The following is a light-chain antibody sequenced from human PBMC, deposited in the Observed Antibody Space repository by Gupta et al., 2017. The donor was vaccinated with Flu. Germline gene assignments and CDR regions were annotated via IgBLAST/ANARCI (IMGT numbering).Light chain of an antibody. V-gene: IGLV1-51*02. CDR3: GTWDSSMSAGV. Sequence: VLSQPPPVSAAPRQRVTTSSSGSSSNIGNNYVSWYQQLPGTAPKLLIYEDNKRPSGIPDRFSGSKSGTSATLTITGLQTGDEADYYCGTWDSSMSAGVFGTGTKVTVL. CDR1: SSNIGNNY. CDR2: EDN. J-gene: IGLJ1*01.